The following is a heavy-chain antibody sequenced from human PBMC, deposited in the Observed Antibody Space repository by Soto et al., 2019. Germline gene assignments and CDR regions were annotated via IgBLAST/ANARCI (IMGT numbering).Heavy chain of an antibody. D-gene: IGHD1-26*01. CDR3: ARDVPGTWALLDS. CDR2: ISAYNDNI. Sequence: AVSVKVSCKGSGYIFRTYGISWVRHAPGQGLEWMGWISAYNDNIHYAQKFQGRATMTIDTSTSTASMELRSLGSDDTAVYYCARDVPGTWALLDSWGQGALVTVSS. J-gene: IGHJ4*02. V-gene: IGHV1-18*01. CDR1: GYIFRTYG.